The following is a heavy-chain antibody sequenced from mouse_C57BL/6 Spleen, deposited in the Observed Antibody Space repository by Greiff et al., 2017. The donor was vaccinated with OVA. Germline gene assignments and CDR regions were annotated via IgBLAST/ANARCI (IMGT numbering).Heavy chain of an antibody. Sequence: EVKLVESGEGLVKPGGSLKLSCAASGFTFSSYAMSWVRQTPEKRLEWVAYISSGGDYIYYADTVKGRFTISRDNARNTLYLQMSSLKSEDTAMYYCTRDRGYYDYDGTGYFDVWGTGTTVTVSS. V-gene: IGHV5-9-1*02. J-gene: IGHJ1*03. CDR3: TRDRGYYDYDGTGYFDV. CDR2: ISSGGDYI. CDR1: GFTFSSYA. D-gene: IGHD2-4*01.